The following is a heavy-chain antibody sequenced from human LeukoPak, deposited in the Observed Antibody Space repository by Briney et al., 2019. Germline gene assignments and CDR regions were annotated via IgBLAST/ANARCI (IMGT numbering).Heavy chain of an antibody. D-gene: IGHD3-10*01. CDR2: ISAYNGNT. V-gene: IGHV1-18*01. J-gene: IGHJ4*02. CDR3: ARDPVSWFGEAERKFDY. CDR1: GYTFTSYG. Sequence: ASVKVSCKASGYTFTSYGISRVRQAPGRGLEWMGWISAYNGNTNYAQKLQGRVTMTTDTSTSTAYMELRSLRSDDTAVYYCARDPVSWFGEAERKFDYWGQGTLVTVSS.